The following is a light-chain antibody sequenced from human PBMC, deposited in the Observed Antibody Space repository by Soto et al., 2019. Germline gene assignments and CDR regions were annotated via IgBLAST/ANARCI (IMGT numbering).Light chain of an antibody. CDR3: SSYTTSSTLGV. V-gene: IGLV2-14*01. J-gene: IGLJ1*01. Sequence: QSVLTQPASVSGSPGQSITISCTGTSSDVGGYNYVSWYQHHPSKAPKLMIYEVSNRPSGVSNRFSGSKSGNTASLTISGLQAEDEADYYCSSYTTSSTLGVFGTGTKLTVL. CDR2: EVS. CDR1: SSDVGGYNY.